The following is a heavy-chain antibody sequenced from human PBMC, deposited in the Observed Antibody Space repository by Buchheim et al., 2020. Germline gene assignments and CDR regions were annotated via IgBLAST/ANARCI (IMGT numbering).Heavy chain of an antibody. J-gene: IGHJ4*02. CDR1: GFTFSSYA. CDR2: ISYDGSNK. CDR3: ARDQATVTFDY. Sequence: QVQLVESGGGVVQPGRSLRLSCAASGFTFSSYAMHWVRQAPGKGLEWVAVISYDGSNKYYADSVKGRFIISRDNSKNTLYLQMNSLRAEDTAVYYCARDQATVTFDYWGKGT. D-gene: IGHD4-11*01. V-gene: IGHV3-30-3*01.